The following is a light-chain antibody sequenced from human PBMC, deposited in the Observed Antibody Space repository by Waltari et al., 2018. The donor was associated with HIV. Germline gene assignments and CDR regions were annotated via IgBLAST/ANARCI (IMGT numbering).Light chain of an antibody. J-gene: IGLJ1*01. Sequence: QSALTQPLAVSGSPGHSVTISCTGTTSALGPYHRLCWYHQTPGTAPNLMIYDVNRRPSGVPDRFPGSKSGNTASLTISGLQAEDEGDYYCSSYTTTTARVFGTGTKVTVL. V-gene: IGLV2-18*02. CDR2: DVN. CDR1: TSALGPYHR. CDR3: SSYTTTTARV.